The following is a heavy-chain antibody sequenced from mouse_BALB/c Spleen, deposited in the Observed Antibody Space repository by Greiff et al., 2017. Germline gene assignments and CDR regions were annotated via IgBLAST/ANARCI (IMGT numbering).Heavy chain of an antibody. J-gene: IGHJ2*01. Sequence: QVQLQQSGAELVKPGASVKLSCKASGYTFTSYYMYWVKQRPGQGLEWIGQIYPGDGDTNYNGKFKGKATLTADKSSSTAYMQLSSLTSEDSAVYFCARGYDGYYYFDYWGQGTTLTVSS. D-gene: IGHD2-3*01. CDR3: ARGYDGYYYFDY. V-gene: IGHV1-80*01. CDR1: GYTFTSYY. CDR2: IYPGDGDT.